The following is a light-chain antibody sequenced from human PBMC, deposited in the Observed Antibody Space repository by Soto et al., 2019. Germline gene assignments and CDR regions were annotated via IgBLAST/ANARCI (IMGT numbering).Light chain of an antibody. CDR2: SSD. V-gene: IGLV1-47*02. J-gene: IGLJ3*02. Sequence: QSVLTQPPSASGTPGQRVTISCSGSSSNIGANSVSWYQQLPGAAPKLLIYSSDKRPSGVPDRFSGSKSGTSGSLAISGLRSEDEADYYCCSYASGSRAFGGGTTLTVL. CDR1: SSNIGANS. CDR3: CSYASGSRA.